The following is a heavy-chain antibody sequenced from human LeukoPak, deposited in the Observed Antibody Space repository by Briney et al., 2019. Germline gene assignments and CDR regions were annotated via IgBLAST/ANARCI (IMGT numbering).Heavy chain of an antibody. Sequence: ASVKVSFTASGFTFTISAVQWVRQAPGQGLEWMAWINLNSGGTNYAQKFQGRVTMTRDTSISTAYMELGRLRSDDTAVYYCARDQGWDVWGQGTTVTVSS. CDR3: ARDQGWDV. J-gene: IGHJ6*02. CDR1: GFTFTISA. V-gene: IGHV1-2*02. D-gene: IGHD6-19*01. CDR2: INLNSGGT.